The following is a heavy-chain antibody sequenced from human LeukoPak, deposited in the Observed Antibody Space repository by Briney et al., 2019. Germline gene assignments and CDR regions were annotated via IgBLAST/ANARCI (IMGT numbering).Heavy chain of an antibody. J-gene: IGHJ4*02. V-gene: IGHV1-2*02. D-gene: IGHD4-17*01. Sequence: ASAKVSCKASGYTFTGYYMHWVRQAPGQGLEWMGWINPNSGGTNYAQKFQGRVTMTEDTSTDTAYMELSSLRSEDTAVYYCATPHQGGVYGDSLTCWGQGTLVTVSS. CDR2: INPNSGGT. CDR3: ATPHQGGVYGDSLTC. CDR1: GYTFTGYY.